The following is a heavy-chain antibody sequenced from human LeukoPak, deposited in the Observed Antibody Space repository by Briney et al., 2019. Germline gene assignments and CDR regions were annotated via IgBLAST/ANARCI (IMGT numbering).Heavy chain of an antibody. V-gene: IGHV4-59*01. CDR2: ISYSGST. J-gene: IGHJ4*02. CDR3: ARTGYSYAANY. D-gene: IGHD5-18*01. CDR1: GGSISSYY. Sequence: KPSETLSLTCTVSGGSISSYYWSWIRQPPGKGLEWIGYISYSGSTNYNPSLKSRVTISRDTSKNQFSLKLTSVTAADTAVYYCARTGYSYAANYWGQGTLVTVSS.